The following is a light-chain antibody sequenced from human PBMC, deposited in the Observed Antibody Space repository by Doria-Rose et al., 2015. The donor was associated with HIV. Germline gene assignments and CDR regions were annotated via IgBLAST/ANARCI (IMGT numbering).Light chain of an antibody. Sequence: QSVLTQPPSVSGAPGQTVAISCTGSSSNIGAGFDVNWYQQFSGTAPKLLIHGNTNRPSGVPDRVSGSQSGTSASLAISGLRAEDEADYYCQSYDSSLSVYVFGTGTKVTVL. V-gene: IGLV1-40*01. CDR3: QSYDSSLSVYV. CDR2: GNT. J-gene: IGLJ1*01. CDR1: SSNIGAGFD.